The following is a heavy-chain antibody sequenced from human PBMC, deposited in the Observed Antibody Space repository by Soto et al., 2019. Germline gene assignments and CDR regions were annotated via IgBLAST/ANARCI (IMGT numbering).Heavy chain of an antibody. CDR2: IYWDDDK. CDR1: GFSLSTSGVG. CDR3: AHVYGGYDNFDY. D-gene: IGHD5-12*01. Sequence: QITLKESGPTLVKPTQTLTLTCTFSGFSLSTSGVGVGWIRQPPGKALEWLALIYWDDDKRYSPSLQSRLTITKDTSKHQVVLTMTNMDPVDTATYYCAHVYGGYDNFDYWGQGTLVTVSS. V-gene: IGHV2-5*02. J-gene: IGHJ4*02.